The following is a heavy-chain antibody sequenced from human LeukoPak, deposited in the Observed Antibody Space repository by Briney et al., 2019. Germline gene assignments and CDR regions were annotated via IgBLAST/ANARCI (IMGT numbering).Heavy chain of an antibody. J-gene: IGHJ2*01. Sequence: SETLSLTCTVSGGSISSSTYYWGWIRQPPGKGLEWIGSIYHSGSTYYNPSLKSRVTISVDTSKNQFSLKLSSVTAADTAVYYCARVGYCSGGSCYLSYWYFDLWGRGTLVTASS. CDR3: ARVGYCSGGSCYLSYWYFDL. V-gene: IGHV4-39*07. CDR2: IYHSGST. CDR1: GGSISSSTYY. D-gene: IGHD2-15*01.